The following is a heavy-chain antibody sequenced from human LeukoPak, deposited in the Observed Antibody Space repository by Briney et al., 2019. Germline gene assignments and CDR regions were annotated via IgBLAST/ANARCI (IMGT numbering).Heavy chain of an antibody. J-gene: IGHJ4*02. CDR2: ISSSSSYI. D-gene: IGHD2-2*01. Sequence: GGSLRLSCAASGFTFSSYSMNWVRQAPGKGLEWVSSISSSSSYIYYADSVKGRFTISRDNSKNTLYLQMNSLRAEDTAVYYCATHETYIVVVPAAIRADYWGQGTLVTVSS. CDR3: ATHETYIVVVPAAIRADY. V-gene: IGHV3-21*04. CDR1: GFTFSSYS.